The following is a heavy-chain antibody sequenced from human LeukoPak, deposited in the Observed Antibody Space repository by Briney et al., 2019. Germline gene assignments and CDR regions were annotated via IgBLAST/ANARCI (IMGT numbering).Heavy chain of an antibody. CDR3: ARATRHLFDP. J-gene: IGHJ5*02. Sequence: SQTLSLTCTVSGGSISSGSYYWSWIRQPAGKGLEWIGRIYTSGSTNYNPSLKSRVTISVDTSKNQFSLKLSSVTAADTAVYYCARATRHLFDPWGQGTLVTVSS. CDR2: IYTSGST. CDR1: GGSISSGSYY. V-gene: IGHV4-61*02.